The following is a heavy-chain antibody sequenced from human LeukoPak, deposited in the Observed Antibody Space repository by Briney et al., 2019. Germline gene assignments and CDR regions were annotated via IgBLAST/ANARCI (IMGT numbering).Heavy chain of an antibody. V-gene: IGHV1-2*02. CDR2: INPNSGGT. CDR3: ARGVPATARPYYYYYYYMDV. Sequence: GASVKVSCKASGYTFTGYYMHWVRQAPGQGLEWMGWINPNSGGTNYAQKFQGRVTMTRDTSISTAYMELSRLRSDDTAVYYCARGVPATARPYYYYYYYMDVWGKGTTVTVSS. J-gene: IGHJ6*03. CDR1: GYTFTGYY. D-gene: IGHD2-2*01.